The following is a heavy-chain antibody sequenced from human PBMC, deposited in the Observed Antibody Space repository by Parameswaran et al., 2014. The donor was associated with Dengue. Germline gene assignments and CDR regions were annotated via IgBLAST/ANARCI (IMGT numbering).Heavy chain of an antibody. D-gene: IGHD2-2*01. J-gene: IGHJ6*02. Sequence: RWIRQPPGKGLEWVSAISGSGGSTYYADSVKGRFTISRDNSKNTLYLQMNSLRAEDTAVYYCAKDLGSIVVVPASISYYYYGMDVWGQGTTVTVSS. CDR3: AKDLGSIVVVPASISYYYYGMDV. CDR2: ISGSGGST. V-gene: IGHV3-23*01.